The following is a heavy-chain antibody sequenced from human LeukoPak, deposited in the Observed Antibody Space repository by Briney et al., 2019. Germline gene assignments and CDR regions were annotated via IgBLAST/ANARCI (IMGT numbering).Heavy chain of an antibody. J-gene: IGHJ6*03. CDR3: ARVRFHYYYYYMDV. CDR1: GNTFAVYY. V-gene: IGHV1-8*03. Sequence: GASVKVSCKASGNTFAVYYVHWVRQATGQGLEWMGWMNPNSGNTGYAQKFQGRVTITRNTSISTAYMELSSLRSEDTAVYYCARVRFHYYYYYMDVWGKGTTVTVSS. D-gene: IGHD4-17*01. CDR2: MNPNSGNT.